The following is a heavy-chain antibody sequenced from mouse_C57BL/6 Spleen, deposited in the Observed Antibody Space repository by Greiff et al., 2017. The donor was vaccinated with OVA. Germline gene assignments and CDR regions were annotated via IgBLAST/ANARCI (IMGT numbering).Heavy chain of an antibody. CDR3: ARGLTDAMDY. CDR2: ISYDGSN. J-gene: IGHJ4*01. Sequence: EVHLVESGPGLVKPSQSLSLTCSVTGYSITSGYYWNWIRQFPGNKLEWMGYISYDGSNNYNPSLKNRISITRDTSKNQFFLKLNSVATEDTATYYCARGLTDAMDYWGQGTSVTVSS. D-gene: IGHD1-1*01. V-gene: IGHV3-6*01. CDR1: GYSITSGYY.